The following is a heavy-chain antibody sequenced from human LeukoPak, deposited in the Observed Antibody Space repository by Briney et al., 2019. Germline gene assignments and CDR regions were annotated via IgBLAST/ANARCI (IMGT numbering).Heavy chain of an antibody. V-gene: IGHV4-39*07. J-gene: IGHJ6*02. CDR3: ARDETRYGMDV. Sequence: PSETLSLTCTVSGGSISTNMYYWGWIRQPPGKGLEWIGSIYYNGRTYHNPSLTSRVRISINMSMNQCSLKVTSLTAADTAIYYCARDETRYGMDVWGQGNTVTVSS. CDR2: IYYNGRT. CDR1: GGSISTNMYY.